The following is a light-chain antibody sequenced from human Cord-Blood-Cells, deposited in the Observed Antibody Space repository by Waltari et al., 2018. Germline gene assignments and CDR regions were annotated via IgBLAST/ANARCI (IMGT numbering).Light chain of an antibody. CDR2: WAS. V-gene: IGKV4-1*01. CDR3: QQYYSTPYS. CDR1: QSVLYSSNNKNY. J-gene: IGKJ2*03. Sequence: DIVMTQSPDSLAGSLGARATINRKASQSVLYSSNNKNYLAWYQQKPGQPPKLLIYWASTRESGVPDRFSGSGSGTDFTLTISSLQAEDVAVYYCQQYYSTPYSFGQGTKLEIK.